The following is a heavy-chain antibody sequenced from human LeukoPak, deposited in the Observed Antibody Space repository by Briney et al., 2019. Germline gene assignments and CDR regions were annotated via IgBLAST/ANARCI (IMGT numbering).Heavy chain of an antibody. CDR3: AREEGATQDAN. Sequence: SDTLSLTCTVSGFSISSGYYWAWIRQPPGKGLEWIGSVYHTGGTYYNPSLKSRVTISVDTSRNQFSLRLSSVTAADTAVYYCAREEGATQDANWGQGTLVLVSS. CDR1: GFSISSGYY. J-gene: IGHJ4*02. V-gene: IGHV4-38-2*02. D-gene: IGHD1-26*01. CDR2: VYHTGGT.